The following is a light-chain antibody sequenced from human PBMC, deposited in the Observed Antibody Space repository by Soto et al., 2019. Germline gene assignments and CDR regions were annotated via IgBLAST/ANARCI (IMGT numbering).Light chain of an antibody. CDR2: DVT. CDR1: SSDVGGYNY. CDR3: CSYAGNTYV. J-gene: IGLJ1*01. V-gene: IGLV2-11*01. Sequence: QSALTQPRSVSGSPGQSVTISCSGTSSDVGGYNYVSWYQKHPGKAPKRIIYDVTKRPSGVPDRFTGSKSGITASLTISGLQAEDEAEYSCCSYAGNTYVFGSGTKLTVL.